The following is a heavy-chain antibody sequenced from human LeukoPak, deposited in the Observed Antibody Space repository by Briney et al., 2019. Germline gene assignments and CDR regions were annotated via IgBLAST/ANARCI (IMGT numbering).Heavy chain of an antibody. CDR3: ARDHGDYYHYYYMDV. CDR1: GNSISSGDNY. Sequence: SETLSLTCTVSGNSISSGDNYWSWIRQPAGKGLEWIGRIYTSGSTNYNPSLKSRVTISVDTSKNQFSLKLSSVTAADTAVYYCARDHGDYYHYYYMDVWGKGTTVTISS. V-gene: IGHV4-61*02. J-gene: IGHJ6*03. D-gene: IGHD4-17*01. CDR2: IYTSGST.